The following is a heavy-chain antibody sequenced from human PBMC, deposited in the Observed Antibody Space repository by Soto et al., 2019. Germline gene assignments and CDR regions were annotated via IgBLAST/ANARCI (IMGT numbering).Heavy chain of an antibody. CDR2: IIPIFGTA. D-gene: IGHD1-26*01. Sequence: QVQLVQSGAEVKKPGSSVKVSCKASGGTFSSYAISWVRQAPGQGLEWMGGIIPIFGTANYAQKFQGRVTITADESTSTAYMELSSLRSEDTAVYYCARGRVGATHLRYYGMDVWGQGTTVTVSS. V-gene: IGHV1-69*12. CDR3: ARGRVGATHLRYYGMDV. J-gene: IGHJ6*02. CDR1: GGTFSSYA.